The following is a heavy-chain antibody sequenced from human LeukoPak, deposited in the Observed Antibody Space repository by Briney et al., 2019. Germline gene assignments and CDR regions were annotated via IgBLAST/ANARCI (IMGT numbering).Heavy chain of an antibody. J-gene: IGHJ6*03. CDR1: GFTFGDFG. CDR3: ARIFGYYYYYLDV. Sequence: GGSLRLSCAASGFTFGDFGMSWVRQVPGKGLEWVSGITWNGGSTGYADSVKGRFTISRDNAKNSLSLEMNSLRVEDTAVYYCARIFGYYYYYLDVWGKGTPVTISS. CDR2: ITWNGGST. D-gene: IGHD3-3*01. V-gene: IGHV3-20*04.